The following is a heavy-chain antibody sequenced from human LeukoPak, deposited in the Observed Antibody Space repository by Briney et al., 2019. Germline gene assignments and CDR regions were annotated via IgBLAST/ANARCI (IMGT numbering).Heavy chain of an antibody. CDR2: SRSKWHY. Sequence: SRSKWHYDYAESVKRRITVNPDTSKNQFSLQLNSVTPEDAAVYYCARQSSTDYYYYGLDVWGQGTTVAVSS. D-gene: IGHD1-1*01. V-gene: IGHV6-1*01. CDR3: ARQSSTDYYYYGLDV. J-gene: IGHJ6*02.